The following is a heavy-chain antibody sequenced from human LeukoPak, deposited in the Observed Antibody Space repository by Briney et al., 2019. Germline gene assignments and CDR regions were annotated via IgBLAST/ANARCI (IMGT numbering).Heavy chain of an antibody. CDR2: ISYDGSNE. D-gene: IGHD3-22*01. V-gene: IGHV3-30*01. J-gene: IGHJ4*02. CDR3: TRESNSGYYLSY. CDR1: GFTFNRYA. Sequence: GGSLRLSCAASGFTFNRYAMHWVRQAPGKGLEWVAVISYDGSNEYYADSVKGRFTISRDNSKNTLFLQMNSLRAEDTAVYYCTRESNSGYYLSYWGQGTLVTVSS.